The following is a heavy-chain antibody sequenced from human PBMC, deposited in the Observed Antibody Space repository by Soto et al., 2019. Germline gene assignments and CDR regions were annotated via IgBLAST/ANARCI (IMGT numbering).Heavy chain of an antibody. CDR2: ISGSGGST. Sequence: PGGSLRLSCAASGFTFSRHWMSWVRQAPGKGLEWVSHISGSGGSTYYADSVKGRFTISRDNSKNTLYLQMNSLRPEDTAVYFCTKTPPSYSSGWFDPWGPGTLVTVSS. CDR3: TKTPPSYSSGWFDP. V-gene: IGHV3-23*01. CDR1: GFTFSRHW. J-gene: IGHJ5*02. D-gene: IGHD6-19*01.